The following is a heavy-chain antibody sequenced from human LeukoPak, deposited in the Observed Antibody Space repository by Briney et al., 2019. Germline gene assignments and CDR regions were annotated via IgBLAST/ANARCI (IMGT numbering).Heavy chain of an antibody. V-gene: IGHV3-74*01. J-gene: IGHJ6*02. D-gene: IGHD4-17*01. Sequence: GGSLRLSCAASGFTFSSYWVHWVRQAPGKGLMWVSHINSDGSVTRYADSVKGRFTISRDNAKNALYLQMNSLRAEDTAVYYCALQRYGDYSNMDVWGRGATVTVSS. CDR1: GFTFSSYW. CDR2: INSDGSVT. CDR3: ALQRYGDYSNMDV.